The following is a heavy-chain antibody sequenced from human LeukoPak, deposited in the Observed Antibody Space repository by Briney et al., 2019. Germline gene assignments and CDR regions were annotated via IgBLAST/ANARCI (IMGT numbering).Heavy chain of an antibody. CDR1: GGPLSYYY. Sequence: PSETLSLTCAVYGGPLSYYYWSWIRQPPEKGLEWIGEINRSGSTNYNPSLKSRVSISVDTSKNQFSLKLSSVTAADTAVYYCAKGGFYCGDDCYVDYWGQGTLVTVSS. CDR2: INRSGST. J-gene: IGHJ4*02. V-gene: IGHV4-34*01. CDR3: AKGGFYCGDDCYVDY. D-gene: IGHD2-21*02.